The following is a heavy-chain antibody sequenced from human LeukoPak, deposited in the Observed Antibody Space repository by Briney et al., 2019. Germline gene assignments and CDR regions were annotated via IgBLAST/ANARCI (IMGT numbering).Heavy chain of an antibody. CDR2: ISYGGSSE. CDR3: AREGSYDPWEYYYYYVDV. Sequence: GGSLRLSCAASGFIFNNYGMHWVRQAPGKGLEWVAVISYGGSSEYYADSVRGRFTISRDDSKDTLYLQMNSLRAEDTAVYYCAREGSYDPWEYYYYYVDVWGKGTTVIVSS. J-gene: IGHJ6*03. CDR1: GFIFNNYG. V-gene: IGHV3-30*03. D-gene: IGHD5-18*01.